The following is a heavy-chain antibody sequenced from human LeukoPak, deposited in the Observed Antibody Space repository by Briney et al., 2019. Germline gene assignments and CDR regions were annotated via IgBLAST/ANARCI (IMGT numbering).Heavy chain of an antibody. V-gene: IGHV3-23*01. CDR1: GFTFSSYA. D-gene: IGHD3-3*01. CDR2: ISGSGGST. Sequence: PGGSLRLSCAASGFTFSSYAMSWVRQAPGKGLEWVSAISGSGGSTYYADSVKGRFTISRDNSKNTLYLQMNSLRAEDTAVYYCARADVLRFLEQADWGQGTLVTVSS. J-gene: IGHJ4*02. CDR3: ARADVLRFLEQAD.